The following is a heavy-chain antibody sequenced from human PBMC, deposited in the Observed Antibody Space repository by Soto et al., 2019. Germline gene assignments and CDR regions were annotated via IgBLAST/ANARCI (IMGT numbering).Heavy chain of an antibody. J-gene: IGHJ4*02. CDR2: INAGNGNT. Sequence: QVKLVQSGAEVKKPGASVKVSCKASGYTFTSYAMHWVRQAPGQRLEWRGWINAGNGNTKYSQKFQGRVTITRDTSASTAYMELSSLRSEYTAVYYCARTSGYSLYDYWGQGTLVTVSS. D-gene: IGHD3-3*01. V-gene: IGHV1-3*01. CDR1: GYTFTSYA. CDR3: ARTSGYSLYDY.